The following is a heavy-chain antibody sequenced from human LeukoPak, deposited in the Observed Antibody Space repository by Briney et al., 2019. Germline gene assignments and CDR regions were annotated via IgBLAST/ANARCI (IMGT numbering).Heavy chain of an antibody. J-gene: IGHJ4*02. CDR3: ARGDDYGDYAGQFDY. CDR2: IYYSGST. Sequence: SETLSLTRTVSGGSISSYYWSWIRQPPGKGLEWIGYIYYSGSTNYNPSLKSRVTISVDTSKNQFSLKLSSVTAADTAVYYCARGDDYGDYAGQFDYWGQGTLVTVSS. CDR1: GGSISSYY. D-gene: IGHD4-17*01. V-gene: IGHV4-59*01.